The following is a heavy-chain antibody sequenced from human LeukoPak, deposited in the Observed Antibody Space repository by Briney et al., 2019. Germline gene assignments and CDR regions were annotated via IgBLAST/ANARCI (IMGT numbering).Heavy chain of an antibody. CDR2: ISSSGSTI. CDR3: ARDYSYGYHSDY. D-gene: IGHD5-18*01. V-gene: IGHV3-11*01. CDR1: GFTFSDYY. Sequence: GGSLRLSCAASGFTFSDYYMSWIRQAPGKGLEWVSYISSSGSTIYYADSVKGRFTISRDNAKNSLYLQMNSLRAEDTAIYYCARDYSYGYHSDYWGQGTLVTVSS. J-gene: IGHJ4*02.